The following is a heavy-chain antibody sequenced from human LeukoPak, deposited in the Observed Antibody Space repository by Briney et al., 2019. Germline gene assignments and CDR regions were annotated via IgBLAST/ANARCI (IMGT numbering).Heavy chain of an antibody. Sequence: GGSLRLSCAASGFTFSSYGMHWVRQAPGKGLEWVAVIWYDGSDKYYADSVKGRFTISRDNSKNTLYLQMNSLRAEDTAVYYCARGVVVLHWRDAFDIWGQGTMVTVSS. CDR3: ARGVVVLHWRDAFDI. CDR1: GFTFSSYG. J-gene: IGHJ3*02. D-gene: IGHD2-21*01. V-gene: IGHV3-33*01. CDR2: IWYDGSDK.